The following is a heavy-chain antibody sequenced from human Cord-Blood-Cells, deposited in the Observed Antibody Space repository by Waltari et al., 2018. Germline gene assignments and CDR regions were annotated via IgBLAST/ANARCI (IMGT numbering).Heavy chain of an antibody. V-gene: IGHV1-24*01. CDR1: GYTLTEFS. D-gene: IGHD3-9*01. Sequence: QVQLVQSGAEVKKPGASVKVSCKVSGYTLTEFSMHWVRQAPGKGLGWMGGFDPENGETIYAQKFQGRVTMTEDTSTDTAYMELSSLRSEDTAVYYCATSPPLTLHQNYGMDVWGQGTTVTVSS. CDR2: FDPENGET. CDR3: ATSPPLTLHQNYGMDV. J-gene: IGHJ6*02.